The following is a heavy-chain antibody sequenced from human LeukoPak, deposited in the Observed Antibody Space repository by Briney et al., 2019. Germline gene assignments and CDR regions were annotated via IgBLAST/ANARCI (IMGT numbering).Heavy chain of an antibody. J-gene: IGHJ6*02. D-gene: IGHD2-2*01. V-gene: IGHV3-66*04. CDR1: GFTVSSND. CDR2: IYSGGST. CDR3: GRRQVGYYYYGMDV. Sequence: GGSLRLSCAASGFTVSSNDMSWVRQAPGKGLEGGSVIYSGGSTYYADSVTGRFTISRDHSPTTLYLHMNSLRVADTAVYYCGRRQVGYYYYGMDVWGQGPTVTVSS.